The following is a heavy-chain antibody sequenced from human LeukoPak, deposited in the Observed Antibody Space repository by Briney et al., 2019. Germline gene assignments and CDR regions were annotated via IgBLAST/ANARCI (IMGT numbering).Heavy chain of an antibody. CDR1: GGSFSGYY. J-gene: IGHJ4*02. Sequence: SETLSLTCAVYGGSFSGYYWSWIRQPPGKGLEWIGEINHSGSTNYNPSLKSRVTISVDTSKNHFSLKLNSVTAADTAVYYCTRGYSTSWTYYFDYWGQGALVTVSS. CDR3: TRGYSTSWTYYFDY. V-gene: IGHV4-34*01. D-gene: IGHD6-13*01. CDR2: INHSGST.